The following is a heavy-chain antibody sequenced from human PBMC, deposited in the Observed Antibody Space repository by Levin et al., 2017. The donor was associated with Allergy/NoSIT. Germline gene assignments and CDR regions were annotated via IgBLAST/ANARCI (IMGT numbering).Heavy chain of an antibody. V-gene: IGHV4-34*01. CDR2: INHSGST. Sequence: SETLSLTCAVYGGSFSGYYWSWIRQPPGKGLEWIGEINHSGSTNYNPSLKSRVTISVDTSKNQFSLKLSSVTAADTAVYYCARGANTMIVVVINGGNWFDPWGQGTLVTVSS. D-gene: IGHD3-22*01. CDR1: GGSFSGYY. J-gene: IGHJ5*02. CDR3: ARGANTMIVVVINGGNWFDP.